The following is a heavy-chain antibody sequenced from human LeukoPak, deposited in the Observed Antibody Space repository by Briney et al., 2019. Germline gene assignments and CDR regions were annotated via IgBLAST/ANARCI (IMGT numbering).Heavy chain of an antibody. CDR1: GGSISSGGYY. CDR2: IYHSGST. J-gene: IGHJ4*02. V-gene: IGHV4-30-2*01. D-gene: IGHD1-26*01. CDR3: ARGEGSSGSYYSGIDY. Sequence: SQTLSLTCTVSGGSISSGGYYWSWIRQPPGKGLEWIGYIYHSGSTYYNPSLKSRVTISVDRSKNQFSLKLSSVTAADTAVYYCARGEGSSGSYYSGIDYWGQGTLVTVSS.